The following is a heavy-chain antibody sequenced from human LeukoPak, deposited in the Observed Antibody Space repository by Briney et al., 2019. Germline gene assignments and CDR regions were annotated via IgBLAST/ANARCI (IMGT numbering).Heavy chain of an antibody. D-gene: IGHD3-10*01. Sequence: GGSLRLSCAASGFTFSSYGMHWVRQAPGKGLEWVAVIWYDGSSKYYADSVKGRFTISRDNAKHSLYLQMDSLRAEDTAVYYCARGTMTTLVRGIILDLGYWGQGTLVTVSS. V-gene: IGHV3-33*01. CDR1: GFTFSSYG. CDR3: ARGTMTTLVRGIILDLGY. J-gene: IGHJ4*02. CDR2: IWYDGSSK.